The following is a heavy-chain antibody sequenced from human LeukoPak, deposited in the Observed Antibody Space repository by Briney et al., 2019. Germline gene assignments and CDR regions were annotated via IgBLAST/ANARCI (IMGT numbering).Heavy chain of an antibody. CDR2: IRYNGSNK. CDR1: GFTFSSYG. J-gene: IGHJ4*02. D-gene: IGHD6-19*01. CDR3: AKDQRYSSGWLFDY. V-gene: IGHV3-30*02. Sequence: GGSLRLSCAASGFTFSSYGMHWVRQAPGKGLEWVAFIRYNGSNKYYADSVKGRFTISRDNSKNTLYLQMNSLRAEDTAVYYCAKDQRYSSGWLFDYWGQGTLVTVSS.